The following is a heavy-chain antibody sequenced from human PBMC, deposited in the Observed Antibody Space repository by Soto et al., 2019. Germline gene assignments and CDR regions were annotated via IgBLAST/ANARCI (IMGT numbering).Heavy chain of an antibody. CDR1: GFTFSSYW. CDR2: IKQDGSEK. Sequence: GGSLRLSCAASGFTFSSYWMSWVRQAPGKGLEWVANIKQDGSEKYYVDSVKGRFTISRDNAKNSLYLQMNSLRAEDTAVYYCGLTASNYDFWSGYFGGKASYYYYYMDVWGKGTTVTVSS. V-gene: IGHV3-7*01. D-gene: IGHD3-3*01. CDR3: GLTASNYDFWSGYFGGKASYYYYYMDV. J-gene: IGHJ6*03.